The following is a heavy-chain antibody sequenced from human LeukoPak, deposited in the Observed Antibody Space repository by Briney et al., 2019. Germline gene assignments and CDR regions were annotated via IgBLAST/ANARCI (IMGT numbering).Heavy chain of an antibody. Sequence: QVQLQESGPGLVKPSETLSLTCTVSDCSISSYYWSWIRQPPGKGMEWIGYIYYSGSTNYNPSLKSRVTMSVNTSKNQFSLKLSSVTAADTAVYYCARIAAAGFLGWFDPWGQGILVTVSS. V-gene: IGHV4-59*08. D-gene: IGHD6-13*01. CDR1: DCSISSYY. CDR2: IYYSGST. J-gene: IGHJ5*02. CDR3: ARIAAAGFLGWFDP.